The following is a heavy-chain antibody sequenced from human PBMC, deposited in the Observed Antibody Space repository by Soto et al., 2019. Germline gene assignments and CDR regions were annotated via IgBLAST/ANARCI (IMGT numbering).Heavy chain of an antibody. V-gene: IGHV4-38-2*01. Sequence: PSLTCAVSGYSISSGYYWGWIRQPPGKRLEWIGSIYHSGSTYYNPSLKSRVTISVDTSKNQFSLKLSSVTAADTAVYYCVRFWEDGMDVWGQGTTVTVSS. CDR3: VRFWEDGMDV. CDR1: GYSISSGYY. J-gene: IGHJ6*02. D-gene: IGHD3-10*01. CDR2: IYHSGST.